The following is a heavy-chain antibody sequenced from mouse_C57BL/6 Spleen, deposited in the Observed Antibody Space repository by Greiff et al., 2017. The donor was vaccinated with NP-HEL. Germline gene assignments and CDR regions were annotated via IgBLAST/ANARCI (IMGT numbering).Heavy chain of an antibody. V-gene: IGHV7-3*01. Sequence: EVQLVESGGGLVQPGGSLSLSCAASGFTFTDYYMSWVRQPPGKALEWLGFIRNKANGYTTESSASVKGRFTISRDNSQSILYLQMNALRAEDSATYYCARYGSYDGYPRAMDYWGQGTSVTVSS. CDR2: IRNKANGYTT. J-gene: IGHJ4*01. D-gene: IGHD2-3*01. CDR1: GFTFTDYY. CDR3: ARYGSYDGYPRAMDY.